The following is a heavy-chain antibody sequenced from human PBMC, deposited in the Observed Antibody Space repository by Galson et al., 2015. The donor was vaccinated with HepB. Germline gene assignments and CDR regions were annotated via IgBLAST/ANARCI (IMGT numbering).Heavy chain of an antibody. CDR2: ISAYNGDT. J-gene: IGHJ3*02. Sequence: SVKVSCKGSGYTFTKYGISWVRQAPGRGLEWMGWISAYNGDTNSAQKFQGRVTMTTDTSTSTAHMELRSLRSDDTAIYYCATWSSYYGSGSRALDIWGQGTMVTVSS. CDR3: ATWSSYYGSGSRALDI. D-gene: IGHD3-10*01. CDR1: GYTFTKYG. V-gene: IGHV1-18*04.